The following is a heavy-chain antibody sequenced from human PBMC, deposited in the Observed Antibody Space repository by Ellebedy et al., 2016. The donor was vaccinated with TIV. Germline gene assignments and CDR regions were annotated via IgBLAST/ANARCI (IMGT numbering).Heavy chain of an antibody. CDR3: ARVRGVYVADS. CDR2: INPDSGGT. J-gene: IGHJ5*01. D-gene: IGHD3-10*01. Sequence: ASVKVSCKASGYNFRSYSMSWVRQAPGQGLEWMGWINPDSGGTKYVQKFQGRVTMTRDTSVNTAYMELSGLKSDDTAVYYCARVRGVYVADSWGQGTLLSVSS. V-gene: IGHV1-2*02. CDR1: GYNFRSYS.